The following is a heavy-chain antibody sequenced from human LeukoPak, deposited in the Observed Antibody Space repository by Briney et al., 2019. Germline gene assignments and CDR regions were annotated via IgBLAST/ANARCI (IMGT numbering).Heavy chain of an antibody. CDR3: ARDYYGSGSYYNSIYYYYYGMDV. V-gene: IGHV3-23*01. CDR1: GFTFRGYA. Sequence: GGSLRLSCAASGFTFRGYAMSWVRQAPGKGLKSISTINANGDSTYYTDSVKGRFTISRDNAKNTLYLQMNSLRAEDTAVYYCARDYYGSGSYYNSIYYYYYGMDVWGQGTTVTVSS. J-gene: IGHJ6*02. CDR2: INANGDST. D-gene: IGHD3-10*01.